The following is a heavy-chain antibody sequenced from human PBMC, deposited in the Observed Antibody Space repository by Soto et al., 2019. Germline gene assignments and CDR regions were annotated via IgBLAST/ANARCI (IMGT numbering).Heavy chain of an antibody. V-gene: IGHV3-23*01. CDR1: GFTLKAYG. CDR2: TTADGPGT. J-gene: IGHJ6*02. CDR3: VRGGADLYQNGLDV. D-gene: IGHD3-10*01. Sequence: DVQMLESGGGLVQPGGSLRLSCAASGFTLKAYGMSCLRQPPGKGLEWVSSTTADGPGTAHADSVKDRFTNSRDDSRDTVYLEMNSLRVEVTAVYDCVRGGADLYQNGLDVWGQGTTVSVSS.